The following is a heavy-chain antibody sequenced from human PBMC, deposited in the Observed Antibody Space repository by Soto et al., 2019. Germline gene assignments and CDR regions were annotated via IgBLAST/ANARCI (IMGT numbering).Heavy chain of an antibody. D-gene: IGHD3-3*01. CDR2: IISVFGTP. V-gene: IGHV1-69*13. J-gene: IGHJ6*02. CDR1: GGTFRTNT. Sequence: SVKVSCKASGGTFRTNTISWVRQAPGQGLEWMGQIISVFGTPDYAQRFQDRVTITADESTSTVYMELRSLRFEDTAVYYCARGGVVMTDLYHGLDVWGHGTTVTVSS. CDR3: ARGGVVMTDLYHGLDV.